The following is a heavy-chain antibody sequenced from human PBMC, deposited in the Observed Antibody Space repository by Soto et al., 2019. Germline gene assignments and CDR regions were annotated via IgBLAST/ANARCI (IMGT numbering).Heavy chain of an antibody. CDR2: IYYSGST. Sequence: QLQLQESGPGLVKPSETLSLTCTVSGGSISSSSYYWGWIRQPPGKGLEWIGSIYYSGSTYYNPSLKSRVTIAVDTSKNQFSLKLSSVTAADTAVYYCARHLIDSSGYYYPWFDPWGQGTLVTVSS. V-gene: IGHV4-39*01. D-gene: IGHD3-22*01. CDR1: GGSISSSSYY. J-gene: IGHJ5*02. CDR3: ARHLIDSSGYYYPWFDP.